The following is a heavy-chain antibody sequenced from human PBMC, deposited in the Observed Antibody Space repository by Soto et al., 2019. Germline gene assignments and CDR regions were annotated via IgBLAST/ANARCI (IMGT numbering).Heavy chain of an antibody. V-gene: IGHV3-30-3*01. CDR2: ISYDGSNK. J-gene: IGHJ4*02. CDR1: GFTFTSYA. Sequence: QAQLVESGGGVVQPGRSLRLSCAASGFTFTSYAMHWFRQAPGKGLEWVAVISYDGSNKYYADSGKGRFTISRDNSKNTLYLQMNILRAEDTAVYYCARDKRDLRFLEWSYYFDYWGQGTLVTVSS. D-gene: IGHD3-3*01. CDR3: ARDKRDLRFLEWSYYFDY.